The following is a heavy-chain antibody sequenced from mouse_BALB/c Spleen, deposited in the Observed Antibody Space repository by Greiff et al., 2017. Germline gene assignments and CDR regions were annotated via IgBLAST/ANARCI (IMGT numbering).Heavy chain of an antibody. CDR2: ISDGGSYT. D-gene: IGHD2-14*01. CDR3: ARDEDYRYDFAY. V-gene: IGHV5-4*02. Sequence: EVHLVESGGGLVKPGGSLKLSCAASGFTFSDYYMYWVRQTPEKRLEWVATISDGGSYTYYPDSVKGRFTISRDNAKNNLYLQMSSLKSEDTAMYYCARDEDYRYDFAYWGQGTLVTVSA. J-gene: IGHJ3*01. CDR1: GFTFSDYY.